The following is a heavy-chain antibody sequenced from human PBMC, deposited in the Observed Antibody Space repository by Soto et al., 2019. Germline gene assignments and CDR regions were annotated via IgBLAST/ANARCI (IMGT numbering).Heavy chain of an antibody. CDR1: GGTFSSYA. Sequence: SVKVSCKASGGTFSSYAISWVRQAPGQGLEWMGGIIPIFGTANYAQKFQGRVTITADESTSTAYMELSSLRSEDTAVYYCARGPLFWSGSLPFNWFDPWGQGTLVTVS. CDR2: IIPIFGTA. J-gene: IGHJ5*02. D-gene: IGHD3-3*01. V-gene: IGHV1-69*13. CDR3: ARGPLFWSGSLPFNWFDP.